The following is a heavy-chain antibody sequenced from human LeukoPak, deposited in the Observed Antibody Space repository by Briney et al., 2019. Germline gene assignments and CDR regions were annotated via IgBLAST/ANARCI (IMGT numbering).Heavy chain of an antibody. J-gene: IGHJ4*02. CDR3: ARAACEDSGCSGYYFDY. D-gene: IGHD6-25*01. Sequence: GGSLRLSCAASGFTVSSNYMSWVRQAPGKGLEWVSVIYSGGNTYYADSVKGRFTISRDNSKNTLYLQMNSLRAEDTAVYYCARAACEDSGCSGYYFDYWGQGTLVTVSS. V-gene: IGHV3-53*01. CDR2: IYSGGNT. CDR1: GFTVSSNY.